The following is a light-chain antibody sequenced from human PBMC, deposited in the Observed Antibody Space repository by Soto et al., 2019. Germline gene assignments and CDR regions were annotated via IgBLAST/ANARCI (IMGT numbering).Light chain of an antibody. V-gene: IGKV3D-20*02. Sequence: EIVLTQSAGTLSLSQGERATLSCRAIQSVSSSYLAWYQQKPGQAPRLLIYGASSRATGIPDRFSGSGSGTDFTLTISSLEPEDAAVYYCQQRSNWPPITFGQGTRLEI. CDR2: GAS. J-gene: IGKJ5*01. CDR3: QQRSNWPPIT. CDR1: QSVSSSY.